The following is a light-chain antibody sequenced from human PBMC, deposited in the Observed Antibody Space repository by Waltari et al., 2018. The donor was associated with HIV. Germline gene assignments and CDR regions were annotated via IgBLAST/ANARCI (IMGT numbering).Light chain of an antibody. CDR3: CSYANAGRT. CDR2: EIT. J-gene: IGLJ2*01. CDR1: TNDVGNYNL. Sequence: QSALTQPASVSGSPGQSITISCIGITNDVGNYNLVFWYQQHPGKAPKLIIYEITKRPSGVSNRFSGSKSGNTASLTISGLQADDEADYYCCSYANAGRTFGGGTKLTVL. V-gene: IGLV2-23*02.